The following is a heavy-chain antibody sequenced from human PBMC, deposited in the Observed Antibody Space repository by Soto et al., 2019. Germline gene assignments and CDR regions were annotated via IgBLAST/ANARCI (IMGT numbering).Heavy chain of an antibody. Sequence: QVQLVQSGAEVKKPGASVKVSCKASGYTFTSYGISWVRQAPGQGLEWMGWISAYNGNTNYAQKLQGRVTMTTDTSTSTAYMALRSLRSDDTAVYYFARDYRYNWNVPPWYYYYGMDVWGQGTTVTVSS. CDR2: ISAYNGNT. V-gene: IGHV1-18*01. D-gene: IGHD1-1*01. J-gene: IGHJ6*02. CDR1: GYTFTSYG. CDR3: ARDYRYNWNVPPWYYYYGMDV.